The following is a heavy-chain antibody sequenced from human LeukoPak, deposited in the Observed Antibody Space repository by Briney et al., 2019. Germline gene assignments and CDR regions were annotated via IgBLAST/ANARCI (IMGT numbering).Heavy chain of an antibody. Sequence: SQTLSLTFSVSGGSINSGGYYWSWIRHHPGKGLEWIGYIYYSGSTYYNPSLKSRVTISVDTSENQFSLKLSSVTAADTAVYYCARELIVPDGGGYYYYYMDVWGKGTTVTVSS. CDR2: IYYSGST. CDR3: ARELIVPDGGGYYYYYMDV. D-gene: IGHD2-2*01. J-gene: IGHJ6*03. CDR1: GGSINSGGYY. V-gene: IGHV4-31*03.